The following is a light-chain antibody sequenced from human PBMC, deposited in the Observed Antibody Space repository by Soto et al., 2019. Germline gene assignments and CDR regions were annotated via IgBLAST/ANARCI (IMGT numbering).Light chain of an antibody. CDR2: AAS. CDR1: QDINSY. J-gene: IGKJ4*01. V-gene: IGKV1D-16*01. CDR3: QQYNIYPLT. Sequence: DVQMTQSPSSLSASVGDRVTITCRASQDINSYLAWYQQKPGNAPKSLIYAASSLQTGIPSRFSRIESRTDFTLTISNLQPEDSATYYGQQYNIYPLTFGGGTKVEIK.